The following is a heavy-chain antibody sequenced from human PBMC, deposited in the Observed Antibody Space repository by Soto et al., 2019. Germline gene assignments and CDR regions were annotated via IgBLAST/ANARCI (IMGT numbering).Heavy chain of an antibody. D-gene: IGHD2-15*01. J-gene: IGHJ5*02. CDR2: IYYSGST. CDR1: GGSISIYY. Sequence: SETLSLTCTVSGGSISIYYWSWMRQPPGKGLEWIGYIYYSGSTNYNPSLKSRVTISVDTSKNQFSLKLSSVTAADTAVYYCARGLGYCSGGSCYGGYWFDPWGQGTLVTVSS. CDR3: ARGLGYCSGGSCYGGYWFDP. V-gene: IGHV4-59*01.